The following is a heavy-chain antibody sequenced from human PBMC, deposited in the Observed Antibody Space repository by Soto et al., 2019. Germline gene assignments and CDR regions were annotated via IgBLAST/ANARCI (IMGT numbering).Heavy chain of an antibody. J-gene: IGHJ4*02. CDR3: AGGYSSSSSPLDY. CDR1: GGSISSSSYY. D-gene: IGHD6-6*01. V-gene: IGHV4-39*01. Sequence: QLQLQESGPGLVKPSETLSLTCTVSGGSISSSSYYCGWIRQPPGKGLEWIGSIYYSGSTYYNPSLKSRVTISVDTSKNQFSLTLSSVNAADTAVSYCAGGYSSSSSPLDYCGQGTLVTASS. CDR2: IYYSGST.